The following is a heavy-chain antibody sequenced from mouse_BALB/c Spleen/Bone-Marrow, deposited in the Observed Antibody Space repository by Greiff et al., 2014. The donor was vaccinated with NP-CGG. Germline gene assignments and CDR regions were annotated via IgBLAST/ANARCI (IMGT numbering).Heavy chain of an antibody. CDR1: GFNIKDTY. CDR2: IDPANGNT. CDR3: APYYYGSSQFAY. J-gene: IGHJ3*01. D-gene: IGHD1-1*01. Sequence: EVQRVESGAELVKPGASVKLSCTASGFNIKDTYMHWVKQRPELGLEWTGRIDPANGNTKYDPKLQGKATITADTSSNTAYLQLSSLSSEDTAVYYCAPYYYGSSQFAYWGQGTLVTVSA. V-gene: IGHV14-3*02.